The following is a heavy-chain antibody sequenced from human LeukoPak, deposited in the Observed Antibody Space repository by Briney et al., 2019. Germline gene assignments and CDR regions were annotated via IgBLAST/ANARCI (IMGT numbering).Heavy chain of an antibody. CDR1: GGSISSSSYY. D-gene: IGHD6-19*01. CDR3: ARLGYSSGWYGGNWSDP. V-gene: IGHV4-39*01. CDR2: IYYSGST. Sequence: SETLSLTCTVSGGSISSSSYYWGWIRQPPGKGLEWIGSIYYSGSTYYNPSLKSRVTISVDTSKNQFSLKLSSVTAADTAVYYCARLGYSSGWYGGNWSDPWGQGTLVTVSS. J-gene: IGHJ5*02.